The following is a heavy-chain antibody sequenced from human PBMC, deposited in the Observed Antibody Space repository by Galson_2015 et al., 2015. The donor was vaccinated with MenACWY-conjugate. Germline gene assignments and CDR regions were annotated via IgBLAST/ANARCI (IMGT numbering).Heavy chain of an antibody. CDR2: IYYSGTT. V-gene: IGHV4-59*12. D-gene: IGHD2-15*01. J-gene: IGHJ4*02. CDR1: GGSISSYY. CDR3: ARRHCGSGSCFFDY. Sequence: ATLSLTCTVSGGSISSYYLSWIRQPPGKGLEWIGYIYYSGTTKYNPSLKSRVTISADTSKTQFSLRLNSVTAADTAVYYCARRHCGSGSCFFDYWGQGSLVTVSS.